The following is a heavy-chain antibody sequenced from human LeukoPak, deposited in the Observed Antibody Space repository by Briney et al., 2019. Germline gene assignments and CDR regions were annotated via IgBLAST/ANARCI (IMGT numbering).Heavy chain of an antibody. V-gene: IGHV3-30*18. Sequence: GRSLRLSCAASGFTFSSYGMHWVRQAPGKGLEWVAVISYDGSNKYYADSVKGRFTISRDNSKNTLYLQMNSLRAEDTAVYYCAKYGGDRNAFDIWGQGTTVTVSS. J-gene: IGHJ3*02. CDR3: AKYGGDRNAFDI. CDR1: GFTFSSYG. D-gene: IGHD4-23*01. CDR2: ISYDGSNK.